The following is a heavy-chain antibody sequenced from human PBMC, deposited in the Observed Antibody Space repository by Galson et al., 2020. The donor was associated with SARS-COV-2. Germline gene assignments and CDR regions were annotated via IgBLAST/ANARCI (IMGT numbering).Heavy chain of an antibody. CDR1: GFTLTNYA. J-gene: IGHJ3*02. CDR2: ISHDGRIE. V-gene: IGHV3-30*04. CDR3: ARDVSGGASDI. Sequence: GGSLRLSCAASGFTLTNYAIPWVRQAPGKGLEWVAVISHDGRIEVYADSVKGRFTISRDNSENMLFLQMDSLRADDTAVYYCARDVSGGASDIWGQGTMVTVSS. D-gene: IGHD1-26*01.